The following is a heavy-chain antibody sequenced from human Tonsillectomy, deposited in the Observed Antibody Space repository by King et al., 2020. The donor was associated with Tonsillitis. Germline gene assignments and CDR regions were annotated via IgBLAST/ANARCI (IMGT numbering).Heavy chain of an antibody. CDR3: AKDWFQNVDGLY. V-gene: IGHV3-23*04. J-gene: IGHJ4*02. Sequence: VQLVESGGGLVQPGGSLRLSCAASGFTFSTYAMSWVRQAPGKGLEWVSSISKSGGTYYTDSVKGRFTISRDNSKNTLYLQMDSLRAEDTAVYYCAKDWFQNVDGLYWGQGTLVTVSS. D-gene: IGHD3-10*01. CDR2: ISKSGGT. CDR1: GFTFSTYA.